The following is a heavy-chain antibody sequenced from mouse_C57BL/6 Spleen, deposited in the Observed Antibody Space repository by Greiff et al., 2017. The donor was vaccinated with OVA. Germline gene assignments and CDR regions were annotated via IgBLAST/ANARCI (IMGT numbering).Heavy chain of an antibody. CDR3: TRSGSSFAY. Sequence: VQLKESGAELVRPGASVTLSCKASGYTFTDYEMHWVKQTPVHGLEWIGAIDPETGGTAYNQKFKGKAILTADKSSSTAYMELRSLTSEDSAVYYCTRSGSSFAYWGQGTLVTVSA. D-gene: IGHD1-1*01. V-gene: IGHV1-15*01. J-gene: IGHJ3*01. CDR1: GYTFTDYE. CDR2: IDPETGGT.